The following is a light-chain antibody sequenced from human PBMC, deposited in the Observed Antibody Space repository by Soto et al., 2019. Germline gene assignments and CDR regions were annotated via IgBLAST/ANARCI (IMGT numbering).Light chain of an antibody. J-gene: IGKJ2*01. CDR1: QRVSNSY. V-gene: IGKV3-20*01. CDR2: DAS. Sequence: EIVLTQSPGTLSLSPGDRATLSCRASQRVSNSYLAWYQQKPGQAPRLLIYDASTRAAGVPDRVTGGGSGTYFTLTINALEHEDFALYFCQQYERPPFAFGQGTRLEI. CDR3: QQYERPPFA.